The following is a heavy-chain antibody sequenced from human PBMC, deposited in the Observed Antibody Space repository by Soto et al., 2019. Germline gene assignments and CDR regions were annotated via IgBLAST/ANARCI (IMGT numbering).Heavy chain of an antibody. J-gene: IGHJ6*03. Sequence: GGSLRLSCAASGFTFSSYSMNWVRQAPGKGLEWVSYISSSSSTIYYADSVKGRFTISRDNAKNSLYLQMNSLRAEDTAVYYCARVRSYYYMDVWGKGTTVTVS. CDR1: GFTFSSYS. CDR2: ISSSSSTI. CDR3: ARVRSYYYMDV. V-gene: IGHV3-48*01.